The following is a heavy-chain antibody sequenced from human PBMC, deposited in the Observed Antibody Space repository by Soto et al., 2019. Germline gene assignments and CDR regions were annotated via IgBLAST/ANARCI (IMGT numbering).Heavy chain of an antibody. Sequence: PGGSLRLSCAASGFTFSSYWMHWVRQAPGKGLVWVSRINSDGSSTFYADSVKGRFTISRDNAKNTVYLQMNSLRAEDTAVYYCAKDGGKDGYFGNWFDPWGQGTLVTVSS. D-gene: IGHD5-12*01. J-gene: IGHJ5*02. V-gene: IGHV3-74*01. CDR3: AKDGGKDGYFGNWFDP. CDR1: GFTFSSYW. CDR2: INSDGSST.